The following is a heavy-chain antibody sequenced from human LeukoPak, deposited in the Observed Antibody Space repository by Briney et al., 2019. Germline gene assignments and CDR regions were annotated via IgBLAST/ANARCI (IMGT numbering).Heavy chain of an antibody. CDR3: AKDRGGAYYESSVDI. Sequence: GRSLRLSCAASGFSFSSYGMRWVRQAPGKGLEWVAVISYDGSNKYYADSEKGRFTISRDNSKNTLYLQMNSLRAEDTAVYYCAKDRGGAYYESSVDIWGQGTMVTVSS. J-gene: IGHJ3*02. CDR1: GFSFSSYG. V-gene: IGHV3-30*18. D-gene: IGHD3-22*01. CDR2: ISYDGSNK.